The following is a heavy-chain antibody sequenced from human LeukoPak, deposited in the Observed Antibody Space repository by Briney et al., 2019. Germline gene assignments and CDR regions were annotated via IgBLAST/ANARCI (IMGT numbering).Heavy chain of an antibody. J-gene: IGHJ6*03. D-gene: IGHD3-10*01. CDR2: ISAYNGNT. CDR1: GYTFTSYG. V-gene: IGHV1-18*01. Sequence: GASVIVSCKASGYTFTSYGISWVRQAPGQGLEWMGWISAYNGNTNYAQTLQGRVTMTTDTSTSTAYMGLRSLRSDDTAVYYCARGGLTMVRGVISPGAYYMDVWGKGTTVTVSS. CDR3: ARGGLTMVRGVISPGAYYMDV.